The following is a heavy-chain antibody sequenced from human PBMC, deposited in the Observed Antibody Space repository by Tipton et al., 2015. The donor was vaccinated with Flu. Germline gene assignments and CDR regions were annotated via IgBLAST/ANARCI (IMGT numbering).Heavy chain of an antibody. J-gene: IGHJ4*02. CDR2: IYYSGST. V-gene: IGHV4-39*01. CDR1: GGSISSSSYY. D-gene: IGHD4-17*01. Sequence: TLSLTCTVSGGSISSSSYYWGWIRQPPGKGLEWIGSIYYSGSTYYNPSLKSRVTISVDTSKNQFSLKLSSVTAADTAVYYCARRREEYGDYGGSIDYWGQGTLATVSS. CDR3: ARRREEYGDYGGSIDY.